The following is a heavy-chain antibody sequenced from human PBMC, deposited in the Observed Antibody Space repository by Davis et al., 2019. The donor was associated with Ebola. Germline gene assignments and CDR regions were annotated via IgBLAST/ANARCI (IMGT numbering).Heavy chain of an antibody. J-gene: IGHJ4*02. Sequence: PGGSLRLSCAASGFTFSNYGMHWVRQAPGKGLEWVTSVWYDGSNKYYADSVKGRFTISRDNSKNTLYLQMNSLRAEDTAVYYCARGETDFDYWGQGTLVTVSS. CDR1: GFTFSNYG. CDR2: VWYDGSNK. V-gene: IGHV3-33*01. CDR3: ARGETDFDY.